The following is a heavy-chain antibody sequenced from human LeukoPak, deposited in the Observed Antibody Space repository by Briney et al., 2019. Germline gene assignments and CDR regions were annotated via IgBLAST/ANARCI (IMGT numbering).Heavy chain of an antibody. CDR1: GGSISSGDYY. V-gene: IGHV4-30-4*08. CDR3: ASATIFGVVINLLGAFDI. D-gene: IGHD3-3*01. Sequence: SETLSLTCTVSGGSISSGDYYWSWIRQPPGKGLEWIGYIYYSGSTYYNPSLKSRVTISVDTSKNQFSLKLSSVTAADTAVYYCASATIFGVVINLLGAFDIWGQGTMVTVSS. CDR2: IYYSGST. J-gene: IGHJ3*02.